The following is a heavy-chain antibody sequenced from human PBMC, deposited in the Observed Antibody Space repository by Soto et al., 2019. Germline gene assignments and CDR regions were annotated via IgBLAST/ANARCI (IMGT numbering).Heavy chain of an antibody. D-gene: IGHD3-22*01. Sequence: PSETLSLTCTVSGGSVNNYYWSWVRLSPGKGLEWIGYIYYTGRTNYNPSLESRVTISVDTSKNQFSLNLRSVTAADTAVYYCAGDSSDSWYSPMDPWGQGILVTVSS. J-gene: IGHJ5*02. CDR3: AGDSSDSWYSPMDP. CDR2: IYYTGRT. V-gene: IGHV4-59*02. CDR1: GGSVNNYY.